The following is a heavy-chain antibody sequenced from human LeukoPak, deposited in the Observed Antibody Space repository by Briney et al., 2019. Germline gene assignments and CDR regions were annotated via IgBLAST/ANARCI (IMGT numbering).Heavy chain of an antibody. CDR2: IYHSGST. CDR3: ATAPILRGEAGEQYKYGMDV. D-gene: IGHD2-2*02. CDR1: GGSISSGGYS. V-gene: IGHV4-30-2*01. J-gene: IGHJ6*02. Sequence: SQTLSLTCAVSGGSISSGGYSWSWIRQPPGKGLEWIGYIYHSGSTYYNPSLKSRVTISADTFKNHFSPKLTSVTAADTAVYYCATAPILRGEAGEQYKYGMDVWGQGTTVIVSS.